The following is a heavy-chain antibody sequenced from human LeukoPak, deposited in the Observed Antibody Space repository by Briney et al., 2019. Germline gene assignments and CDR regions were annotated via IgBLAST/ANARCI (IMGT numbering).Heavy chain of an antibody. V-gene: IGHV1-46*01. J-gene: IGHJ4*02. Sequence: ASVKVSCKASGYTFTSYYMHWVRQAPGQGLEWVGIINPSGGSTSYAQKFQGRVTMTRDTSTSTVYMELSSLRSEDTAVYYCARGSGPGWGYCSSTSCLYFDYWGQGTLVTVSS. CDR3: ARGSGPGWGYCSSTSCLYFDY. CDR1: GYTFTSYY. D-gene: IGHD2-2*01. CDR2: INPSGGST.